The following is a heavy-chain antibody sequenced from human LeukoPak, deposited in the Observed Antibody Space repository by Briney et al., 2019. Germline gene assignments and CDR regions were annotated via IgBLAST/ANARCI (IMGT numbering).Heavy chain of an antibody. Sequence: GGSLRLSCATSGLTVSNNYMSWVRQAPGKGLEWVSVIYSNERTYYADAVKGRFTISRDNSKNALYLQMGSLRAEDMAVYYCARDATAAAFGPVDPWGQGTLVTVSS. CDR2: IYSNERT. V-gene: IGHV3-66*01. CDR3: ARDATAAAFGPVDP. J-gene: IGHJ5*02. D-gene: IGHD6-13*01. CDR1: GLTVSNNY.